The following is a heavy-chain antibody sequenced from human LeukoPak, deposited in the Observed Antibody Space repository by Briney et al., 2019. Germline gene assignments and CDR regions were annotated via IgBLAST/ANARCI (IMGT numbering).Heavy chain of an antibody. J-gene: IGHJ4*02. D-gene: IGHD6-19*01. V-gene: IGHV6-1*01. CDR3: ALQSSSGWPAFDC. Sequence: SQTLSLTCAISGDSVSSNSAAWNWRRQSPSRGLEWLGRTYYRSKWYNDYAVSVKSRITINPDTSKNQFSLQLNSVTPEDTAVYYCALQSSSGWPAFDCWGQGTLVTVSS. CDR1: GDSVSSNSAA. CDR2: TYYRSKWYN.